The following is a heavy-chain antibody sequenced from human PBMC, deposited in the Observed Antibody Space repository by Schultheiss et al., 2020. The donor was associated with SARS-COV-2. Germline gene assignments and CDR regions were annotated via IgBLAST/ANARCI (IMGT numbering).Heavy chain of an antibody. Sequence: GGSLRLSCAASGFTFSSYAMHWVRQAPGKGLEWVSYISSSSSYTNYADSVKGRFTISRDNAKNSLYLQMNSLRAEDTAVYYCARDRDCSSTSCYTVFGDAFDIWGQGTMVTVSS. D-gene: IGHD2-2*02. V-gene: IGHV3-21*05. CDR2: ISSSSSYT. CDR1: GFTFSSYA. CDR3: ARDRDCSSTSCYTVFGDAFDI. J-gene: IGHJ3*02.